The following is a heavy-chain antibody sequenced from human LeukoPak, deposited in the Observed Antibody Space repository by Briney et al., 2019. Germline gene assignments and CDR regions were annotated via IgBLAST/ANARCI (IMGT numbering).Heavy chain of an antibody. D-gene: IGHD2-2*01. CDR1: GYTFTGYY. J-gene: IGHJ4*02. Sequence: ASVKVSCKASGYTFTGYYIHWVRQAPGQGLEWMGWINVNRGGTNYAQKFQDRVTMTRDTSITTAYMELSRLKSDDTAVYYCARRYCSSTSCYYFDYWGQGTLVTVSS. V-gene: IGHV1-2*02. CDR3: ARRYCSSTSCYYFDY. CDR2: INVNRGGT.